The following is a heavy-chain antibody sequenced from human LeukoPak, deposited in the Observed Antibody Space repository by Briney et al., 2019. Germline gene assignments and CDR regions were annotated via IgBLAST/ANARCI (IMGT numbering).Heavy chain of an antibody. CDR2: INEDGSDK. J-gene: IGHJ5*02. Sequence: GGSLRLSCAASGFMFSDYWMAWVRQAPGKGLEWLANINEDGSDKNYVASEKGRFTISRDNAKNSLYLQMNSLRAEDTAVYYCARDSSGWKPYRVTWGQGTLVTVSS. CDR3: ARDSSGWKPYRVT. CDR1: GFMFSDYW. D-gene: IGHD6-19*01. V-gene: IGHV3-7*01.